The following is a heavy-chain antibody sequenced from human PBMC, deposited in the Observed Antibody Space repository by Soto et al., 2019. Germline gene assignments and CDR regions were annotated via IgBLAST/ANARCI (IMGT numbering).Heavy chain of an antibody. V-gene: IGHV4-34*01. CDR2: INHSGST. CDR3: ARRIVVVPAAIDVSVYYYYGMDV. CDR1: GGSFSGYY. D-gene: IGHD2-2*02. J-gene: IGHJ6*02. Sequence: PSETLSLTCAVYGGSFSGYYWSWIRQPPGKGLEWIGEINHSGSTNYNPSLKSRVTISVDTSKNQFSLKLSSVTAADTAVYYCARRIVVVPAAIDVSVYYYYGMDVWGQGTTVTVSS.